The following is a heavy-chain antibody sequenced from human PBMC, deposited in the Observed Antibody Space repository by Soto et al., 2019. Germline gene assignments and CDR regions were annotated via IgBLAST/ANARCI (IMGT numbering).Heavy chain of an antibody. CDR3: ARGPFWGAQGDY. V-gene: IGHV1-3*01. Sequence: ASVKVSCKASGYTFTSYAMHWVRQAPGQRLEWMGWINAGNGNTKYSQKFQGRVTITRDTSASTAYMELSSLRSEDTAVYYCARGPFWGAQGDYWGQGTLVTVSS. CDR2: INAGNGNT. CDR1: GYTFTSYA. J-gene: IGHJ4*02. D-gene: IGHD3-16*01.